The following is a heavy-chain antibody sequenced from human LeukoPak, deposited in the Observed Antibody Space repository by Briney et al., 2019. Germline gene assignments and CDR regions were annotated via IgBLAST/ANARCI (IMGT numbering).Heavy chain of an antibody. D-gene: IGHD6-6*01. Sequence: ASVKVSCKASGYTFTGHHMHWVRQAPGQGLEWMGWINPNSGGTNFAQKFQGRVAMTRDTSISTAYLELGSLRSDDTAVYFCARARWQLVPYFDSWAQGTLVTVSS. J-gene: IGHJ4*02. CDR3: ARARWQLVPYFDS. CDR2: INPNSGGT. CDR1: GYTFTGHH. V-gene: IGHV1-2*02.